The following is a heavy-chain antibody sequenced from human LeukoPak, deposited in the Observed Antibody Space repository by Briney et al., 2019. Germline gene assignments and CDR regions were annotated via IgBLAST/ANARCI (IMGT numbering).Heavy chain of an antibody. Sequence: SETLPLTCTVSGDSISSADYYWSWIRQPPGKGLEWIGYIYYSGSTYYNPSLKSRVIISADTSENQFSLKLSSVTAADTAVYYCARVKYSGSYYGVDYWGQGTLVTVSS. CDR3: ARVKYSGSYYGVDY. CDR2: IYYSGST. D-gene: IGHD1-26*01. J-gene: IGHJ4*02. CDR1: GDSISSADYY. V-gene: IGHV4-30-4*08.